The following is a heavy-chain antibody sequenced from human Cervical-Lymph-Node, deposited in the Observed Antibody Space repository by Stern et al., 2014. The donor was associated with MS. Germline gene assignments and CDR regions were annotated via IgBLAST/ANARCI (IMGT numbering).Heavy chain of an antibody. CDR3: ARTYSNYDQFDY. V-gene: IGHV1-46*01. CDR1: GYTFTRYY. CDR2: INPNSGST. D-gene: IGHD4-11*01. J-gene: IGHJ4*02. Sequence: VQLVESGSGVKNPGASVKVSCKALGYTFTRYYLHWVRQAPGQGLEWMGMINPNSGSTSYAQKFQGRVTMTRDTSTSTVYMELSSLRSEDTAMYYCARTYSNYDQFDYWGQGTLVTVSS.